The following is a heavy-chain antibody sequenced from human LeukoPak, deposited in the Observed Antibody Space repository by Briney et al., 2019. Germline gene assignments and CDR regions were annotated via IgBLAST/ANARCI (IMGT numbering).Heavy chain of an antibody. J-gene: IGHJ1*01. D-gene: IGHD2-21*02. CDR3: TSWGDTTAEYFQR. Sequence: GGSLRLSCVVSGFTFNRCWMNWVRQAPGKGLEWVAHINPDGRDTHYVDSVKGRFTISRDNAQNSMYLQMNSLRVEDTAVYYCTSWGDTTAEYFQRWGQGTLVTVSS. V-gene: IGHV3-7*01. CDR1: GFTFNRCW. CDR2: INPDGRDT.